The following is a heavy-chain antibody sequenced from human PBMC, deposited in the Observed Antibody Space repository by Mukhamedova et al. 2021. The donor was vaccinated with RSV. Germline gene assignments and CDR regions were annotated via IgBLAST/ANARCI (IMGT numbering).Heavy chain of an antibody. V-gene: IGHV4-39*01. J-gene: IGHJ1*01. Sequence: YSGSTYYNPSLKSRVTMSVDTSKNQFSLKLSSVTAADTAVYYCARQLVGATTYFQHWGQGTLVTVSS. CDR2: YSGST. CDR3: ARQLVGATTYFQH. D-gene: IGHD1-26*01.